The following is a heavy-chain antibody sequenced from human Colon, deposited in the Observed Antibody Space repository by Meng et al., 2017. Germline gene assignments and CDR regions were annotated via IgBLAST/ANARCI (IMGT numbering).Heavy chain of an antibody. V-gene: IGHV3-64*02. J-gene: IGHJ4*02. D-gene: IGHD6-19*01. CDR2: INGNGDST. CDR3: VRVGSGYDY. CDR1: GFIFSDYS. Sequence: GESLKISCAASGFIFSDYSMHWVRQAPGKGLEHVSAINGNGDSTYYADSVKGRFTISRDNSKNTLYLQMGGLRAEDLAVYYCVRVGSGYDYWGQGTLVTVSS.